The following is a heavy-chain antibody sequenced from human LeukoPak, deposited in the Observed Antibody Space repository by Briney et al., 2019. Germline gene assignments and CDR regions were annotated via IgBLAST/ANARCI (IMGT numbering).Heavy chain of an antibody. CDR2: IIPFLGVV. Sequence: SVKVSCKASGGTFTNYGINWVRQAPGQGLEWMGRIIPFLGVVKYAQKFRGRVTITADKSTNIAYVDLSSLTSEDTALYYCARLGYCSSTSCYPFDPWGQGTLVTVSS. CDR3: ARLGYCSSTSCYPFDP. V-gene: IGHV1-69*04. J-gene: IGHJ5*02. CDR1: GGTFTNYG. D-gene: IGHD2-2*01.